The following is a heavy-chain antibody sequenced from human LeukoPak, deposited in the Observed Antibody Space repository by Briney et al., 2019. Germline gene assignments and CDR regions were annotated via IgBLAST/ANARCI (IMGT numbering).Heavy chain of an antibody. CDR2: ISYDGSNK. J-gene: IGHJ3*02. CDR1: GFTFSSYA. CDR3: AREDYYDSEFAFDI. D-gene: IGHD3-22*01. Sequence: PGGSLRLSCAASGFTFSSYAMHWVRQAPGKGLEWVAVISYDGSNKYYADSVKGRFTISRDNSKNTLYLQMNSLRAEDTAVYYCAREDYYDSEFAFDIWGQGTMVTVSS. V-gene: IGHV3-30-3*01.